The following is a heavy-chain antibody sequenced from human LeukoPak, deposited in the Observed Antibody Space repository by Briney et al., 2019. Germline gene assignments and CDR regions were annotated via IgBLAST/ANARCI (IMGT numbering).Heavy chain of an antibody. CDR1: GFTFSSYW. D-gene: IGHD4-17*01. V-gene: IGHV3-7*01. Sequence: GGSLRLSCAASGFTFSSYWMSWVRQAPGKGLEWVANIKQDGSEKYYVDSVKGRFTISRDSSKNTLYLQMNSLRAEDTAVYYCARAPLTTVTTGDYWGQGTLVTVSS. CDR3: ARAPLTTVTTGDY. CDR2: IKQDGSEK. J-gene: IGHJ4*02.